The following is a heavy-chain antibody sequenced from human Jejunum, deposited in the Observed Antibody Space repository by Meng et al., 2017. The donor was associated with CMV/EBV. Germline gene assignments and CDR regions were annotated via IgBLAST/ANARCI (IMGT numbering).Heavy chain of an antibody. J-gene: IGHJ4*02. D-gene: IGHD1-1*01. Sequence: SIGSISPYYWSWIRQPPGKGLEWIGYIYYSESTNYNPSLKSRVTISVDTSKNHFSLKLSSVTAADTAVYYCARGGDWNEGGRFDYWGQGTLVTVSS. CDR3: ARGGDWNEGGRFDY. CDR1: IGSISPYY. V-gene: IGHV4-59*01. CDR2: IYYSEST.